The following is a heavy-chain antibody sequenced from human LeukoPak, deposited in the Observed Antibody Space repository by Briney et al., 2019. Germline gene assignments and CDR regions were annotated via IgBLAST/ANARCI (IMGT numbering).Heavy chain of an antibody. CDR3: ASELYYYDSSGYYPDAFDI. D-gene: IGHD3-22*01. CDR1: GFTFSDYY. Sequence: GGSLRLSCAASGFTFSDYYMSWLRQAPGKGLEWVSYISSSGSTIYYADSVKGRFTISRDNAKNSLYLQMNSLRAEDTAVYYCASELYYYDSSGYYPDAFDIWGQGTMVTVSS. J-gene: IGHJ3*02. CDR2: ISSSGSTI. V-gene: IGHV3-11*04.